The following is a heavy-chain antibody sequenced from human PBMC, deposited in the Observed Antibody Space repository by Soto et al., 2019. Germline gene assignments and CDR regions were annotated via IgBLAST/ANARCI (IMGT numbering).Heavy chain of an antibody. J-gene: IGHJ4*02. CDR1: GFSFNTYA. CDR3: ARSGILRGVIITGLDL. CDR2: IFYDGRNK. Sequence: QPGGSLRLSCAASGFSFNTYAMNWVRQAPGKGLEWVAAIFYDGRNKYYADSVKGRFTVSRDNSENSPYLQMNSLRAADTAVYYCARSGILRGVIITGLDLWGQGILVTVSS. V-gene: IGHV3-33*01. D-gene: IGHD3-10*01.